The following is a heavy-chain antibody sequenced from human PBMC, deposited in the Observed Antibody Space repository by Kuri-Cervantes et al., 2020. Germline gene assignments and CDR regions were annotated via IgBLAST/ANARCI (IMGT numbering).Heavy chain of an antibody. CDR3: ARQRLGYCTSTNCSKEEGYHYYYMDV. D-gene: IGHD2-2*01. Sequence: GSLRLSCAVSGYFIRSGNYWGWIRQTPGKGLEWIGSMYHSGSTYYNPSLKSRVTISVDTSKNEFSLKLSSVTAADTAVYFCARQRLGYCTSTNCSKEEGYHYYYMDVWGGGTTVTVSS. V-gene: IGHV4-38-2*01. J-gene: IGHJ6*03. CDR2: MYHSGST. CDR1: GYFIRSGNY.